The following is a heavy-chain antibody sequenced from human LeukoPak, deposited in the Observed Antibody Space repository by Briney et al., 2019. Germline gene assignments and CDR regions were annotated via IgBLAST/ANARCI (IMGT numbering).Heavy chain of an antibody. D-gene: IGHD6-19*01. Sequence: GGSLRLSCEGSGFSFSSYWMTWVRHLPGKGPEWVANIRQDESERYFADSVKGRFTISRDNAKKSVYLHMSSLRAEDTAMYYCARGTLYRGWSYYLDFWGQGSQVTVSS. CDR3: ARGTLYRGWSYYLDF. J-gene: IGHJ4*02. V-gene: IGHV3-7*03. CDR2: IRQDESER. CDR1: GFSFSSYW.